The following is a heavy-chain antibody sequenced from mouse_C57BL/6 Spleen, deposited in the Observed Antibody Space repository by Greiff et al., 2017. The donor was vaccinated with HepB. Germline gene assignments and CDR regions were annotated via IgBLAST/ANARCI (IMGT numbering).Heavy chain of an antibody. D-gene: IGHD2-3*01. Sequence: EVQVVESEGGLVQPGSSMKLSCTASGFTFSDYYMAWVRQVPEKGLEWVANINYDGSSTYYLDSLKSRFIISRDNAKNILYLQMSSLKSEDTATYYCAREIYDGYYDAMDYWGQGTSVTVSS. CDR3: AREIYDGYYDAMDY. CDR1: GFTFSDYY. J-gene: IGHJ4*01. V-gene: IGHV5-16*01. CDR2: INYDGSST.